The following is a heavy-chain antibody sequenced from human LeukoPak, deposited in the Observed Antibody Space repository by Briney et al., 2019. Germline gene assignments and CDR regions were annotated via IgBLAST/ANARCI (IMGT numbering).Heavy chain of an antibody. Sequence: ASVKVSCKASGYTFTSYDLSWVRQATGQGLEWMGWMNPNSGNTGYAQKFQGRVTMTRDTSISTAYMDLSSLRSEDTAVYYCARGYYDFWSGYDPSGVTHFDYWGQGTLVTVSS. V-gene: IGHV1-8*01. J-gene: IGHJ4*02. D-gene: IGHD3-3*01. CDR3: ARGYYDFWSGYDPSGVTHFDY. CDR1: GYTFTSYD. CDR2: MNPNSGNT.